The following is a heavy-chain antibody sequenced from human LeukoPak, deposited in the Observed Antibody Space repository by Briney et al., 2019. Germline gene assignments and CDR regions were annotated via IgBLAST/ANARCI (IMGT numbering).Heavy chain of an antibody. CDR3: ARSSTVVTAIFDY. CDR1: GYTFTGYY. V-gene: IGHV1-2*02. Sequence: ASVKVSCKASGYTFTGYYMHWVRQAPGQGLEWMGWINPNSGGTNYARKFQGRVTMTRDTSISTAYMELSRLRSDDTAVYYCARSSTVVTAIFDYWGQGTLVTVSS. D-gene: IGHD4-23*01. CDR2: INPNSGGT. J-gene: IGHJ4*02.